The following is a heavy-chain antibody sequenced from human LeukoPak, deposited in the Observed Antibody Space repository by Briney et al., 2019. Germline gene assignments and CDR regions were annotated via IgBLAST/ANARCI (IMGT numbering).Heavy chain of an antibody. D-gene: IGHD3-22*01. CDR3: ARVLDSSGYYLGYFDY. V-gene: IGHV4-38-2*02. Sequence: SETLSLTCTVSGYSISSGYYWGWIRQPPGKGLEWIGSIYHSGSTYYNPSLKSRVTISVDTSKNQFSLKLSSVTAADTAVYYCARVLDSSGYYLGYFDYWGQGTLVTVSS. J-gene: IGHJ4*02. CDR1: GYSISSGYY. CDR2: IYHSGST.